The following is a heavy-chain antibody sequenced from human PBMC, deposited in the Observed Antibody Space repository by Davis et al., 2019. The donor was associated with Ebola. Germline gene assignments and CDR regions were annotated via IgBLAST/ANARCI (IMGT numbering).Heavy chain of an antibody. CDR3: AKEPLGVTGTTLNWFDP. CDR1: GYTFTSYY. J-gene: IGHJ5*02. CDR2: INPSGGST. D-gene: IGHD1-7*01. Sequence: ASVKVSCKASGYTFTSYYMHWVRQAPGQGLEWMGIINPSGGSTSYAQKFQGRVTMTRDTSTSTVYMELSSLRAEDTAVYYCAKEPLGVTGTTLNWFDPWGQGTLVTVSS. V-gene: IGHV1-46*01.